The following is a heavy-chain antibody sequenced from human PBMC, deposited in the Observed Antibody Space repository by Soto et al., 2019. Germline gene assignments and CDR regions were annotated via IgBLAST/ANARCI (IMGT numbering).Heavy chain of an antibody. J-gene: IGHJ4*02. V-gene: IGHV4-4*02. CDR2: IFHSGST. D-gene: IGHD1-26*01. CDR1: GGSISNSNW. Sequence: QVQLQESGPGLVKPSGTLSLTCAVFGGSISNSNWWTRVRQPPGKGLDWIGEIFHSGSTNYNSSLMGRVTISVDKANNQFSLRLSAVTAAGAAVYYCVRRPIVGAAIWGQGTLVTVSS. CDR3: VRRPIVGAAI.